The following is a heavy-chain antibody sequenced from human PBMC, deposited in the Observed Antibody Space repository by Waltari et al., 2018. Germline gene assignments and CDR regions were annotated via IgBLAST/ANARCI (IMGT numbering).Heavy chain of an antibody. CDR1: GGTFSSYA. D-gene: IGHD5-18*01. V-gene: IGHV1-69*10. J-gene: IGHJ4*02. Sequence: QVQLVQSGAEVKKPGSSVKVSCKASGGTFSSYAISWVRQAPGQALEWMGGIITILGIANYAQKFQGRVTITADKSTSTAYMELSSLRSEDTAVYYCAGIREGYSYGGFDYWGQGTLVTVSS. CDR2: IITILGIA. CDR3: AGIREGYSYGGFDY.